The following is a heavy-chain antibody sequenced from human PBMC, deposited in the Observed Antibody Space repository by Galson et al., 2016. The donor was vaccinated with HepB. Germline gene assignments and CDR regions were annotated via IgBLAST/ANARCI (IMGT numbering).Heavy chain of an antibody. CDR1: GFTFSSYS. CDR2: VTSPTGHI. V-gene: IGHV3-21*01. Sequence: SLRLSCAASGFTFSSYSMNWVRQAPGKGLEWVSSVTSPTGHIYYADSVKGRFTISRDDAKNSLFLQMSSLRAEDTAMYYCARGGGRYSFDDYWGQGTLVTVSS. D-gene: IGHD5-18*01. J-gene: IGHJ4*02. CDR3: ARGGGRYSFDDY.